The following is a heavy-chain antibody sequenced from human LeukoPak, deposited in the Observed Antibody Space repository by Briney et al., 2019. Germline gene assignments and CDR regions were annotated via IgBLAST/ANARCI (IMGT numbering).Heavy chain of an antibody. Sequence: SETLSLTCTVSGGSISSSSYYWGWIRQPPGKGLEWIGSIYYSGSTYYNPSLKSRVTISVDTSKNQFFLKLSSVTAADTAVYYCARGVHWVSYYFDYWGQGTLVTVSS. CDR2: IYYSGST. V-gene: IGHV4-39*07. CDR3: ARGVHWVSYYFDY. J-gene: IGHJ4*02. CDR1: GGSISSSSYY. D-gene: IGHD1-1*01.